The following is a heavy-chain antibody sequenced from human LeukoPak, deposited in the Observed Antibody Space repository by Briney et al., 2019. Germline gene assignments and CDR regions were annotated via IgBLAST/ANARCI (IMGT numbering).Heavy chain of an antibody. D-gene: IGHD1-14*01. CDR2: IYYSGST. CDR3: ARVLGNVGDRIRLFDY. V-gene: IGHV4-59*08. Sequence: SETLSLTCTVSGGSISSYYWSWIRQPPGKGLEWIGYIYYSGSTNYNPSLKSRVTISVDTSKNQFSLKLSSVTTADTAVYYCARVLGNVGDRIRLFDYWGQGTLVTVSS. J-gene: IGHJ4*02. CDR1: GGSISSYY.